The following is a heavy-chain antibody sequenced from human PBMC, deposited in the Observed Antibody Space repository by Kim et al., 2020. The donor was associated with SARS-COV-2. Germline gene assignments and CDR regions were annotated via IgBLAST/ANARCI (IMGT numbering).Heavy chain of an antibody. V-gene: IGHV4-34*01. Sequence: SETLSLTCAVYGGSFRTYYWTWIRQPPGKGLEWVGEINHNGATKFNPSLKSRATISIDASKNQFSLTLRSVTAADSAVYYCARGDYGSGTYGYYWGQGTPVTVSS. CDR2: INHNGAT. CDR1: GGSFRTYY. D-gene: IGHD3-10*01. CDR3: ARGDYGSGTYGYY. J-gene: IGHJ4*02.